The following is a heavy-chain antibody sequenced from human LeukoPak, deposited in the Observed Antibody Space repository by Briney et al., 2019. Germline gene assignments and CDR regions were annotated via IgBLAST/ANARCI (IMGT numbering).Heavy chain of an antibody. CDR2: ICYSGST. J-gene: IGHJ4*02. D-gene: IGHD2-15*01. Sequence: SETLSLTCTVSGGSISSYYWSWIRQGPGKGLEWIGSICYSGSTNYNPSLKSRVTISVDTSKNQFSLKLSSVTAADTAVYYCARAPGFVVALTPYYFDYWGQGTLVTVSS. CDR1: GGSISSYY. CDR3: ARAPGFVVALTPYYFDY. V-gene: IGHV4-59*01.